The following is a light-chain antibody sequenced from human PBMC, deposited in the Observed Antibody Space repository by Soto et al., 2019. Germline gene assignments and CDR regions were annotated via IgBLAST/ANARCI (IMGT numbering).Light chain of an antibody. V-gene: IGLV2-14*01. J-gene: IGLJ2*01. CDR2: DVS. CDR3: SSYTGSSTPLV. CDR1: SSDVGGYNY. Sequence: QSALTQPASVSGSPGQSITISCTGTSSDVGGYNYLSWYQQHPGKAPKLMIYDVSNRPSGVSNRFSGSKSGNTASLTISGLQAEDEADYYCSSYTGSSTPLVFGGGTKLTVL.